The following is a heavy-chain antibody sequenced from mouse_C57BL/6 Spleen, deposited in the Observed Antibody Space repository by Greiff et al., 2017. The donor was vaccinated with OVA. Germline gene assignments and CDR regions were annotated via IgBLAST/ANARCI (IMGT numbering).Heavy chain of an antibody. Sequence: QVQLQQPGAELVRPGTSVTLSCKASGYTFTSYWMHWVKQRPGQGLEWIGVIDPSDSYTNYNQKFKGKATLTVDTSSSTAYMQLSSLTSEDSAVYYCARSGAYYFDYWGQGTTLTVSS. D-gene: IGHD4-1*01. CDR2: IDPSDSYT. J-gene: IGHJ2*01. CDR1: GYTFTSYW. V-gene: IGHV1-59*01. CDR3: ARSGAYYFDY.